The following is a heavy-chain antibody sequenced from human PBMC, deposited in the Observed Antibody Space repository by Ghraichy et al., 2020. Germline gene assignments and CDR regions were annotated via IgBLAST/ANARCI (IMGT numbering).Heavy chain of an antibody. Sequence: GESLNISCKGSGYSFTSYWIGWVRQMPGKGLEWMGIIYPGDSDTRYSPSFQGQVTISADKSISTAYLQWSSLKASDTAMYYCARVSGYYYVGGGAFDIWGQGTMVTVSS. CDR3: ARVSGYYYVGGGAFDI. J-gene: IGHJ3*02. D-gene: IGHD3-22*01. CDR1: GYSFTSYW. V-gene: IGHV5-51*01. CDR2: IYPGDSDT.